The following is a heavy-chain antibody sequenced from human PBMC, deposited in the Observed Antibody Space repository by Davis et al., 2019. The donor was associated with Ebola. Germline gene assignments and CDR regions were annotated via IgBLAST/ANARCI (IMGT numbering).Heavy chain of an antibody. V-gene: IGHV4-38-2*02. CDR2: IYLTGKT. Sequence: MPGGSLRLSCTVSGSSISSGYCWGWIRQPPGKGLEWIGSIYLTGKTYYNPSLKSRITISVDTSKNQFSLKLSSVTAADTAVYYCARQGWSGYSLRHWLDPWGRGTLVTVSS. D-gene: IGHD3-3*01. CDR1: GSSISSGYC. J-gene: IGHJ5*02. CDR3: ARQGWSGYSLRHWLDP.